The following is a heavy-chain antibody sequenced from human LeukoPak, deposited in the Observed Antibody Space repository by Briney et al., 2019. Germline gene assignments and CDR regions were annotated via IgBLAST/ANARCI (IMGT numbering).Heavy chain of an antibody. V-gene: IGHV3-33*06. D-gene: IGHD3-3*01. J-gene: IGHJ4*02. Sequence: GGSLRLSCAASGFTFSSYGMHWVRQAPGKGLEWVAVIWYDGSNKYYADSVKGRFTISRDNSKNTLYLQMNSLRAEDTAAYYCAKDDDFWSGYYFGYWGQGTLVTVSS. CDR2: IWYDGSNK. CDR3: AKDDDFWSGYYFGY. CDR1: GFTFSSYG.